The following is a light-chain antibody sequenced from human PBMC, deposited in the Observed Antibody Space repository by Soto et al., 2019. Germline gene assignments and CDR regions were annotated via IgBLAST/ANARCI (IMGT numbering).Light chain of an antibody. CDR2: ENN. V-gene: IGLV1-51*02. CDR1: SSNIGNNY. CDR3: GTWDSSLSAGNV. Sequence: QSVLTQPPSVSAAPGQKVTISCSGSSSNIGNNYVSWYQQLPGTAPKLLIYENNKRPSGVPDRFSGSKSGTSATLGITGLQTGEEADYYCGTWDSSLSAGNVFGTGTKVTV. J-gene: IGLJ1*01.